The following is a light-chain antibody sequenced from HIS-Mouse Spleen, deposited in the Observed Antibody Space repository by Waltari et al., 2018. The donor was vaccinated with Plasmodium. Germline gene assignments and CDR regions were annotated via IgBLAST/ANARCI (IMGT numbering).Light chain of an antibody. J-gene: IGLJ2*01. Sequence: QYALTQPRSVSGSPGQSVTISCTGTSSAVGGYNYVSWYQQHPGKAPKLMIYDVSKRPSGVPDRFSGSKSGNTASLTISGLQAEDEADYYCCSYAGSYTWVFGGGTKLTVL. V-gene: IGLV2-11*01. CDR1: SSAVGGYNY. CDR2: DVS. CDR3: CSYAGSYTWV.